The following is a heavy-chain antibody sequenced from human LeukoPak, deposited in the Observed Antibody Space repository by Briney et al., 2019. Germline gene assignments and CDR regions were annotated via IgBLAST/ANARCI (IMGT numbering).Heavy chain of an antibody. Sequence: PSETLSLTRTVSGGSISSSSYYWGWIRQPPGKGLEWIGSIYYSGSTYYNPSLKSRVTISVDTSKNQFSLKLSSVTAADTAVYYCAREGLYDILTLARGRPNWFDPWGQGTLVTVSS. D-gene: IGHD3-9*01. V-gene: IGHV4-39*02. CDR1: GGSISSSSYY. CDR3: AREGLYDILTLARGRPNWFDP. J-gene: IGHJ5*02. CDR2: IYYSGST.